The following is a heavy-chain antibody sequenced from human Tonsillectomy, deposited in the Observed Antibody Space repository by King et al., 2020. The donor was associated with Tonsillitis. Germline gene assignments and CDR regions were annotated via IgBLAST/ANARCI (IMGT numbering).Heavy chain of an antibody. CDR1: GFTFSNAW. D-gene: IGHD4-17*01. J-gene: IGHJ4*02. CDR3: TTDGHVGDYGLWGY. Sequence: VQLVESGGGLVKPGGSLRLSCAASGFTFSNAWMSWVRQAPGKGLEWVGRIKSKTDGGTTDYASPVKGRFTISRDDSKNTLYLQMNSLKTEDTAVYYCTTDGHVGDYGLWGYWGQGTLVTVSS. CDR2: IKSKTDGGTT. V-gene: IGHV3-15*01.